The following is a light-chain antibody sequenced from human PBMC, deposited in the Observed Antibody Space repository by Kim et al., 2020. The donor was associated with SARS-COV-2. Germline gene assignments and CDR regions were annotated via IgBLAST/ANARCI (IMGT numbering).Light chain of an antibody. J-gene: IGKJ4*01. CDR2: GAS. CDR3: QQLQSYPLI. V-gene: IGKV1-9*01. Sequence: TSAGDRVTLPGRASRDIRNFVAWYQQKPGKAPTLLIRGASTLESGVPSRCSGSGSETDFTLTISSLQPEDFATYYCQQLQSYPLIFGGGTKLEI. CDR1: RDIRNF.